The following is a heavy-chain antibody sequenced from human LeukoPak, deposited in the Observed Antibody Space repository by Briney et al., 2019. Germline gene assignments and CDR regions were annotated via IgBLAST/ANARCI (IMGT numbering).Heavy chain of an antibody. CDR3: ARDSSGWSYHFDY. CDR2: ISSSSSYR. Sequence: GGSLRLSCAASRFTFSTYSMNWVRQAPGKELEWVSSISSSSSYRYYADSVKGRFTISRDNAQNSLFLQMNSLRAEDTAVYYCARDSSGWSYHFDYWGQGTLVTVSS. CDR1: RFTFSTYS. J-gene: IGHJ4*02. V-gene: IGHV3-21*01. D-gene: IGHD6-19*01.